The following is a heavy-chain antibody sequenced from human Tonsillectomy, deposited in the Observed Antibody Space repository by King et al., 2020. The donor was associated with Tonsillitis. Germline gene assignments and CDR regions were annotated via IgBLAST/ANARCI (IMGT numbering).Heavy chain of an antibody. CDR1: GFPFADAW. V-gene: IGHV3-15*01. Sequence: VQLVVSGGGLGKPGQSLRLSCVVSGFPFADAWMSWVRQAPGKGLEWVARIKAKVHGETIDYAAPVQGRFTISRDDSKSRVFLQMNSLKHEDTAMYYCTLLSPPGGQGPLVTVSS. CDR2: IKAKVHGETI. J-gene: IGHJ4*02. CDR3: TLLSPP.